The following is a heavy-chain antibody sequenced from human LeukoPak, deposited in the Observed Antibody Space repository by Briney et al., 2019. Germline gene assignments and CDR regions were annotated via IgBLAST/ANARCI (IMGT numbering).Heavy chain of an antibody. V-gene: IGHV4-59*01. Sequence: SETLSLTCTVSGGSISSYYWSWIRQPPGKGLEWIGYIYYSGSTNYNPSLKSRVTISVDTSKNQFSLKLSSVTAADTAVYYCAREESWFGELYVDYWAREPWSPSPQ. J-gene: IGHJ4*02. CDR3: AREESWFGELYVDY. CDR2: IYYSGST. CDR1: GGSISSYY. D-gene: IGHD3-10*01.